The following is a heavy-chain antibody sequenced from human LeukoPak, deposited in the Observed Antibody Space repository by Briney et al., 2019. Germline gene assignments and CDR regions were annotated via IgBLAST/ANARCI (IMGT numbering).Heavy chain of an antibody. V-gene: IGHV1-18*01. J-gene: IGHJ6*02. Sequence: ASVKVSCKASGYTFTSYGISWVRQAPGQGLEWMGWISAYNGNTNYAQKLQGRVTMTTDTSTSTAYMELRSLRSDDTAVYYCARYDFWSGYFGYYYYGMDVWGQRTTVTVSS. CDR1: GYTFTSYG. D-gene: IGHD3-3*01. CDR2: ISAYNGNT. CDR3: ARYDFWSGYFGYYYYGMDV.